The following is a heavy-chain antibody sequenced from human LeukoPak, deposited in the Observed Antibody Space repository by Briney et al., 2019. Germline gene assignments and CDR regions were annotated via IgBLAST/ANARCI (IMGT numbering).Heavy chain of an antibody. J-gene: IGHJ4*02. Sequence: GGSLRLSCAASGFTFSSYGMHWVRQAPGKGLEWVAFIRYDGSIKYYADSVKGRFTISRDNSKNTLYLQMNSLRAEDTAVYYCAREPDSSGYYYFDYWGQGTLVTVSS. CDR1: GFTFSSYG. D-gene: IGHD3-22*01. V-gene: IGHV3-30*02. CDR3: AREPDSSGYYYFDY. CDR2: IRYDGSIK.